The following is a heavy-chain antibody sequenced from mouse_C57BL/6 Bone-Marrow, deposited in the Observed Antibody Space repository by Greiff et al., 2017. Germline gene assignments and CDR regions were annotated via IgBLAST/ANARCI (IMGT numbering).Heavy chain of an antibody. Sequence: VQLKESGAELVRPGASVKLSCTASGFNIKDDYMHWVKQRPEQGLEWIGWIDPGNGDTDYATKFQGKATITADTSSNTAYLQLSSLTSEDTAVYYCFNSFAYWGQGTLVTVSA. J-gene: IGHJ3*01. CDR1: GFNIKDDY. CDR2: IDPGNGDT. V-gene: IGHV14-4*01. CDR3: FNSFAY.